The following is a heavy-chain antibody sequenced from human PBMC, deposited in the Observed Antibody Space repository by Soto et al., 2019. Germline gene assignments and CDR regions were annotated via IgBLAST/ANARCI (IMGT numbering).Heavy chain of an antibody. CDR2: INHSGST. J-gene: IGHJ6*03. Sequence: SETLSLTCAVYGGSFSGYYWSWIRQPPGKGLEWIGEINHSGSTNYNPSLKSRVTMTRNTSISTAYMELSSLRSEDTAVYYCARGYSSSSWGDYYYYMDVWGKGTTVTVSS. CDR1: GGSFSGYY. CDR3: ARGYSSSSWGDYYYYMDV. V-gene: IGHV4-34*01. D-gene: IGHD6-6*01.